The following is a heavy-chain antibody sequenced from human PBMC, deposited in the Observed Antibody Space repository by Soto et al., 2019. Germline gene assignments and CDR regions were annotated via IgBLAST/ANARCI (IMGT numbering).Heavy chain of an antibody. D-gene: IGHD3-22*01. CDR3: ARGGSTYYYDSSGPYYFDY. CDR1: GFTFSSYW. J-gene: IGHJ4*02. CDR2: INSDGSST. V-gene: IGHV3-74*01. Sequence: PGGSLRLSCAASGFTFSSYWMHWVRQAPGKGLVWVSRINSDGSSTSYADSVKGRFTISRDNAKNTLYLQMNSLRAEDTAVYYCARGGSTYYYDSSGPYYFDYWGQGTLVTVSS.